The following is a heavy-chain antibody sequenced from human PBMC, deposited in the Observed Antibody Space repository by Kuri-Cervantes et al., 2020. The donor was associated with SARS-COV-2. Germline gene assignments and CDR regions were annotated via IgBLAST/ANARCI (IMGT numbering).Heavy chain of an antibody. Sequence: ASVKVSCKASGYALTDYYIHWVRQAPGQGLEWMGWLNPNTGGTNYVQKFQGWVTMTRDTSLTTAYMELTRLTSDDSAVYFCARGEAARGLMVVFKWRGAGPLHFWGQGTLVTVSS. CDR3: ARGEAARGLMVVFKWRGAGPLHF. D-gene: IGHD3-10*01. V-gene: IGHV1-2*04. CDR1: GYALTDYY. J-gene: IGHJ4*02. CDR2: LNPNTGGT.